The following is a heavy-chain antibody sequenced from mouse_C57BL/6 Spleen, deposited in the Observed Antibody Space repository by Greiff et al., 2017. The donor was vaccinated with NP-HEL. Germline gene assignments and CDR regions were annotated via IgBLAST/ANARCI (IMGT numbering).Heavy chain of an antibody. CDR3: ATLLSPHPMDD. CDR1: GYSITSGYY. Sequence: DVQLQESGPGLVKPSQSLSLTCSVTGYSITSGYYWNWIRQFPGNKLEWMGYISYDGGNKYNPSLKNRISITRDTSKNQFFLKLNSVTTEDTATYCCATLLSPHPMDDWGQGTSVTVSS. D-gene: IGHD1-1*02. V-gene: IGHV3-6*01. CDR2: ISYDGGN. J-gene: IGHJ4*01.